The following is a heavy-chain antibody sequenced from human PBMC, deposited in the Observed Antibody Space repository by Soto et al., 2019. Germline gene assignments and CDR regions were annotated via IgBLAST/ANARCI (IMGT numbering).Heavy chain of an antibody. CDR1: GFTFSSSA. Sequence: QVQLVESGGGVVQPGRSLRLSCAASGFTFSSSAIHWVRQAPGKGLEWVAVISYDGSNKYYADSVKGRFTISRDNSKNTLYLQMNNLRGEDTAVYYCARDGSWMQLWPAFDYRGQGTLVTVSS. D-gene: IGHD5-18*01. J-gene: IGHJ4*02. CDR3: ARDGSWMQLWPAFDY. CDR2: ISYDGSNK. V-gene: IGHV3-30-3*01.